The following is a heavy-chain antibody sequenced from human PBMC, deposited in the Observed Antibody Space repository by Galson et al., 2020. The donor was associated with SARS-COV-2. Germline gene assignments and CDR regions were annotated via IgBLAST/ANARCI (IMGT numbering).Heavy chain of an antibody. CDR1: YGSINSGHW. V-gene: IGHV4-4*02. D-gene: IGHD2-15*01. Sequence: SQTLSLTCAVFYGSINSGHWWSWVRQPPGKGLEWIGEIYNSETTNYKPSLQSRVTISVDKYNNHFSLELTSLTAADTAVYYCARHKTGYDAFDVWGRGTMVTVSS. CDR2: IYNSETT. J-gene: IGHJ3*01. CDR3: ARHKTGYDAFDV.